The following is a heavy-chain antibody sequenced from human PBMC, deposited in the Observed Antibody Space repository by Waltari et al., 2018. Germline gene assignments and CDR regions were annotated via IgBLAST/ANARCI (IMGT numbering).Heavy chain of an antibody. CDR3: AGAVAGRIDY. CDR2: IYHSGST. D-gene: IGHD6-19*01. Sequence: QVQLQESGPGLVKPSQTLSLTCTVSGGSISSGGYYWSWIRQHPGKGLEGIGYIYHSGSTYYNPALKSRVTISVDRSKNQFSLKLSSVTAADTAVYYCAGAVAGRIDYWGQGTLVTVSS. V-gene: IGHV4-31*03. J-gene: IGHJ4*02. CDR1: GGSISSGGYY.